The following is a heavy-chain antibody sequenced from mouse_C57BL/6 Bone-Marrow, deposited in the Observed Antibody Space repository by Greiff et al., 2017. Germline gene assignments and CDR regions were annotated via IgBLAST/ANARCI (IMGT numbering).Heavy chain of an antibody. V-gene: IGHV2-5*01. CDR3: AKHPNYYGSSYWYFDV. D-gene: IGHD1-1*01. CDR2: IWRGGST. CDR1: GFSLTSYG. Sequence: QVQLQQSGPGLVQPSQTLSITCTVSGFSLTSYGVHWVRQSPGKGLEWLGVIWRGGSTDYNAAFMSRLSITKDNSKSQVFFKMNSLQADDTAIDYCAKHPNYYGSSYWYFDVWGTGTTVTVSA. J-gene: IGHJ1*03.